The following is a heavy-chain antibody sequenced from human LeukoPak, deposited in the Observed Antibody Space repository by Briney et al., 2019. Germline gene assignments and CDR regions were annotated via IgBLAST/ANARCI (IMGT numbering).Heavy chain of an antibody. D-gene: IGHD3-9*01. CDR2: IYYSGST. J-gene: IGHJ5*02. V-gene: IGHV4-39*07. Sequence: PSETLSLTCTVSGGSISSSSYYWGWIRQPPGKGLEWIGSIYYSGSTYYNPSLKSRVTISVDTSKNQFSLKLSSVTAADTAVYYCARDGLDYDILTGYYIHPVWFDPWGQGTLVTVSS. CDR3: ARDGLDYDILTGYYIHPVWFDP. CDR1: GGSISSSSYY.